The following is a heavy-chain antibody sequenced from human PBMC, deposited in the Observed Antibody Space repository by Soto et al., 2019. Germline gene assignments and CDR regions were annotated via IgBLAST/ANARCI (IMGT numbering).Heavy chain of an antibody. J-gene: IGHJ4*02. D-gene: IGHD3-10*01. CDR3: ATNYGSGSTHFYY. CDR1: GDTFKFYT. Sequence: QVQLVQSGAEVKKPGSPVRVSCTASGDTFKFYTISWVRQVPGQGPEWMGRIIPMLGMSNYAQKFQGRVTIMADKSTSTVYMNLSGLTSEDTAVYYCATNYGSGSTHFYYWGQGTLVTVSS. CDR2: IIPMLGMS. V-gene: IGHV1-69*02.